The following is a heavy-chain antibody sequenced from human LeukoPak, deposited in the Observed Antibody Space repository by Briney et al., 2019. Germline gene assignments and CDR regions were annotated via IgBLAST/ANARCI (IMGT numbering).Heavy chain of an antibody. J-gene: IGHJ4*02. V-gene: IGHV1-46*01. CDR3: ASIAAAGTTGDY. Sequence: GASVKVSCKASGYTFTSYYMHWVRQAPGQGLEWMGIINPSGGSTSYAQKFQGGVTMTRDTSTSTVYMELSSLRSEDTAVYYCASIAAAGTTGDYWGQGTLVTVSS. CDR2: INPSGGST. CDR1: GYTFTSYY. D-gene: IGHD6-13*01.